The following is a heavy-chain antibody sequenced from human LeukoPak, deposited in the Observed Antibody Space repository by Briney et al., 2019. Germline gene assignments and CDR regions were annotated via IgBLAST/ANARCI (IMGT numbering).Heavy chain of an antibody. CDR2: IYTSGST. CDR3: ARDSDYYYYGMDV. D-gene: IGHD6-19*01. Sequence: SETLSLTCAVYGGSFSGYYWSWIRQPAGKGLEWIGRIYTSGSTNYHPSLKSRVTMSVDTSKNQFSLKLSSVTAADTAVYYCARDSDYYYYGMDVWGQGTTVTVSS. J-gene: IGHJ6*02. V-gene: IGHV4-4*07. CDR1: GGSFSGYY.